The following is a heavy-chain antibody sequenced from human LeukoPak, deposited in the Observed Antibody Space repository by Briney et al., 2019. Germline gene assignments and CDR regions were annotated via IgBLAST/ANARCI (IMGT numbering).Heavy chain of an antibody. CDR1: GFTVSSDY. CDR2: IYSGGST. D-gene: IGHD3-16*01. V-gene: IGHV3-66*02. J-gene: IGHJ4*02. Sequence: GGSLRLSCAAPGFTVSSDYMSWVRQAPGKGLEWVSVIYSGGSTYYADSVKGRFTISRDNSKNTLYLQMNSLRAEDTAVYYCARGVGGPTTIDYWGQGTLVTVSS. CDR3: ARGVGGPTTIDY.